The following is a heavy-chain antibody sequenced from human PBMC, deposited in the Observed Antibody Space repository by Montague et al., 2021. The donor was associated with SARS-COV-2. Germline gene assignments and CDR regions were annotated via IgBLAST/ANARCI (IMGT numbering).Heavy chain of an antibody. V-gene: IGHV6-1*01. J-gene: IGHJ4*02. CDR2: N. Sequence: NDYAVSVKSRITINPDTSKNQISLQLNSVTPEDTAVYYCARTSASSVYWGQGTLVTVSS. CDR3: ARTSASSVY. D-gene: IGHD1-26*01.